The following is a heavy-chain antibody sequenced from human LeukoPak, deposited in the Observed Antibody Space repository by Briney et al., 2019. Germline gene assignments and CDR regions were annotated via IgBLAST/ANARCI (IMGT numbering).Heavy chain of an antibody. J-gene: IGHJ4*02. CDR1: GFTFSSYA. CDR2: INSDGSST. V-gene: IGHV3-74*01. Sequence: GGSLRLSCAASGFTFSSYAMSWVRQAPGKGLEWVSRINSDGSSTSYADSVKGRFTISRDNAKNTLYLQMNSLRAEDTAVYYCARDDYYDSSGYYSGVDYWGQGTLVTVSS. D-gene: IGHD3-22*01. CDR3: ARDDYYDSSGYYSGVDY.